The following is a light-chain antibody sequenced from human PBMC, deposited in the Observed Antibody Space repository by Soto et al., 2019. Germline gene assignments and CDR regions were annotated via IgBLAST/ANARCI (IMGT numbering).Light chain of an antibody. J-gene: IGKJ1*01. CDR3: QQYNDNWT. V-gene: IGKV1-5*03. CDR2: KAS. Sequence: DSHMTQSPSTLSASVGDRVTITCRASQSISSWLAWYQQKPGTAPKLLIYKASTLQSGVPSRFSGSGSGTEFTLTISSLQPDDSATYYCQQYNDNWTFGQGTKVDIK. CDR1: QSISSW.